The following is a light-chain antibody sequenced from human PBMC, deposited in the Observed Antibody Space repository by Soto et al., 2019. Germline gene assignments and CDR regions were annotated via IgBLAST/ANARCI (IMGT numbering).Light chain of an antibody. CDR2: AAS. V-gene: IGKV1-39*01. CDR1: QSISNY. CDR3: QESYGAHHT. J-gene: IGKJ4*01. Sequence: DMEMTQSPSSLSASVGDRVTITCRASQSISNYLNWYQHKPGKVPKLLIYAASSLQSGVPTRFRGSGSGTDFTPTINSLQPEEFATYYCQESYGAHHTCGGGTKIEIK.